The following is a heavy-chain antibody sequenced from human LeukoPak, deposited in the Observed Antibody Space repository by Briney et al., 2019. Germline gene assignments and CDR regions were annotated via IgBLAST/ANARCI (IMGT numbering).Heavy chain of an antibody. CDR1: GGSFSGYY. CDR3: ASLDSSGYYFFDY. Sequence: SETLSLTCAVYGGSFSGYYWSWVRQPPGRGGEWIGEINHSGSTNYNPSLKSRVTISVDTSKNQFSLKLSSVTAADTAVYYCASLDSSGYYFFDYWGQGTLVTVSS. J-gene: IGHJ4*02. V-gene: IGHV4-34*01. CDR2: INHSGST. D-gene: IGHD3-22*01.